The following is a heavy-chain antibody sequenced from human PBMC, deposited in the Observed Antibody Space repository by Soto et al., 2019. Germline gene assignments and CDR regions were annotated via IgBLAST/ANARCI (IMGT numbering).Heavy chain of an antibody. CDR2: ISSGGGNI. CDR1: GFPFSSYE. Sequence: EVQLVESGGVLVQPGESLRLSCAASGFPFSSYEMNWVRQAPGKGLEWVAYISSGGGNIYYAESVKDRFTISRDNAKNSVDLQMNSLRAEDTAVYYCARDRWLRYSGYDWHFDYWGQGTLVTVSS. D-gene: IGHD5-12*01. CDR3: ARDRWLRYSGYDWHFDY. J-gene: IGHJ4*02. V-gene: IGHV3-48*03.